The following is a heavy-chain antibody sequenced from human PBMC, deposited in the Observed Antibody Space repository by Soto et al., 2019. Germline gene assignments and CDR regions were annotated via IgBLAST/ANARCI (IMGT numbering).Heavy chain of an antibody. V-gene: IGHV4-4*07. D-gene: IGHD5-12*01. CDR2: IFSSEST. CDR1: GASINTLY. CDR3: AREGSYSAYNFAHGIQLWSFDF. Sequence: SETLSLACSVSGASINTLYWSWVREPAGKGLEWIGRIFSSESTSFNPSLESRVAMSVDTSKNHFSLNLSPVTAADMAVYYCAREGSYSAYNFAHGIQLWSFDFWGQGALVTVS. J-gene: IGHJ4*02.